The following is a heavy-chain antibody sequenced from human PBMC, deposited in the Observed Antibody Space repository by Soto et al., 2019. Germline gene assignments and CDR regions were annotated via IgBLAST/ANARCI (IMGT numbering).Heavy chain of an antibody. Sequence: EVQLVESGGGLVQPGRSLRLSCVASGLTADDYAMHWVRQAPGKGLEWVSGIRSNSDTIDYADSVKGRFTISRDNAKNSLFLQMNSLRPEDTALYYCAKDIKWGCMTTIHYFDSWGQGTLVTVSS. CDR3: AKDIKWGCMTTIHYFDS. J-gene: IGHJ4*02. V-gene: IGHV3-9*02. D-gene: IGHD4-17*01. CDR1: GLTADDYA. CDR2: IRSNSDTI.